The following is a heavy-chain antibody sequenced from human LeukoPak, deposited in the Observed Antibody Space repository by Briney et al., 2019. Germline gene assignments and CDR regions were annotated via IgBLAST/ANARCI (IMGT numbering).Heavy chain of an antibody. D-gene: IGHD2-15*01. V-gene: IGHV3-23*01. Sequence: PGGSLRLSCAASGFTFSSYAMSWVRQAPGKGLEWVSAISGSGGSTYYADSVKGRFTISRDNSKNTLYLQMNSLRAEDTAVYYCAKSRGDIRILHSKAGPDYWGQGTLVTVSS. CDR2: ISGSGGST. CDR1: GFTFSSYA. J-gene: IGHJ4*02. CDR3: AKSRGDIRILHSKAGPDY.